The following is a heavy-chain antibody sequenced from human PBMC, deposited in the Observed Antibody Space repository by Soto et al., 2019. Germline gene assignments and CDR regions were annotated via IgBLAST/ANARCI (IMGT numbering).Heavy chain of an antibody. D-gene: IGHD6-19*01. CDR1: GFTFSSYA. CDR2: ISGSGGRT. V-gene: IGHV3-23*01. J-gene: IGHJ4*02. Sequence: GGSLRLSCAASGFTFSSYAMSWVRQAPGKGLEWVSAISGSGGRTYYADSAKGRFTISRDNSKNTLYLQMNSLRAEDTAVYYCAKDLSSGWYKIDYWGQGTLVTVCS. CDR3: AKDLSSGWYKIDY.